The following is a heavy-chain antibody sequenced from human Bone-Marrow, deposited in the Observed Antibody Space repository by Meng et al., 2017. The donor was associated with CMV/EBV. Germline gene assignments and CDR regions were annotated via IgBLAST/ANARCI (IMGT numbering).Heavy chain of an antibody. CDR2: ISSGSAYI. CDR1: GFTFTSYS. CDR3: ARDDYGIMGHYYGMDV. V-gene: IGHV3-21*01. Sequence: GESLKISCVASGFTFTSYSMNWVRQAPGKGLEWVSSISSGSAYIYYADSVKGRFTISRDNAKNSLYPQMNSLRAEDTAVYYCARDDYGIMGHYYGMDVWGQGTTVTVSS. J-gene: IGHJ6*02. D-gene: IGHD4-17*01.